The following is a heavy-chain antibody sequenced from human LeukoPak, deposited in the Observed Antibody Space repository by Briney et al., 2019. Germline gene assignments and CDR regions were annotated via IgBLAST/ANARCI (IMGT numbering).Heavy chain of an antibody. CDR2: IRNKASGGST. D-gene: IGHD4-23*01. Sequence: GGSLRLSCTTSGFTFSDYIMSWFRRAPGKGLEWVGFIRNKASGGSTEYAASVQGRFTISRDDSKSIAYLQIDSLKTEDTAVYYCSVVTDYWGQGTLATVSS. CDR1: GFTFSDYI. CDR3: SVVTDY. J-gene: IGHJ4*02. V-gene: IGHV3-49*03.